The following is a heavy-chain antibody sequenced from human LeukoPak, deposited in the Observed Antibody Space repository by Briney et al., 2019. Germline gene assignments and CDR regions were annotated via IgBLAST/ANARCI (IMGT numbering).Heavy chain of an antibody. D-gene: IGHD1-26*01. CDR2: IYFTGTT. CDR3: ARGLGSGSCWRRPFDY. J-gene: IGHJ4*02. Sequence: SETLSLTCTISGGSISAYYWSWIRQPLGKGLEWIGYIYFTGTTTYHPSLRSRVTISVDTSKNQFSLKLSSVTAADTAVYYCARGLGSGSCWRRPFDYWGQGTLVTVSS. V-gene: IGHV4-59*01. CDR1: GGSISAYY.